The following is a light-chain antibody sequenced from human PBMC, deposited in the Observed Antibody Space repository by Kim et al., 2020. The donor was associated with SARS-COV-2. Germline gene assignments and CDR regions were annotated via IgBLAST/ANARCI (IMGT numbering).Light chain of an antibody. CDR2: AAS. Sequence: DIQMTQSPSSLSASPGDRVTITCRASEGIKNDLGWYQQKPGKAPKCLIYAASILQSGVPSRFSGSGYGTQFTLTINSLQPEDFATYYCLQHNGYPRTFGQGTKVDIK. CDR1: EGIKND. V-gene: IGKV1-17*01. CDR3: LQHNGYPRT. J-gene: IGKJ1*01.